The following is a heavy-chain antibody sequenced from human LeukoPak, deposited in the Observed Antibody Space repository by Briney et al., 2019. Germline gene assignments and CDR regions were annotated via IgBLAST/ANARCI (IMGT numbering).Heavy chain of an antibody. CDR3: ARVGDHYHWYLDL. J-gene: IGHJ2*01. CDR2: LYSGGTT. CDR1: GFDVSANY. V-gene: IGHV3-53*01. D-gene: IGHD3-10*01. Sequence: GGSLTLSCEGSGFDVSANYMNWVHQAPRKGLDWVSILYSGGTTYYADSVKGRFTVSREGSKNTLLLHMTSLRAEDTAVYYCARVGDHYHWYLDLWGRGTLVTASS.